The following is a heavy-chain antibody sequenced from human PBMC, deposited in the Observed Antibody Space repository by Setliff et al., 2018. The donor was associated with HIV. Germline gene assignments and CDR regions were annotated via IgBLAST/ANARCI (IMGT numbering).Heavy chain of an antibody. CDR2: IWYDGSKK. CDR3: AKDSSSGYYYYYLDV. D-gene: IGHD6-6*01. CDR1: RFTFSNYA. Sequence: GGSLRLSCAASRFTFSNYAMNWVRQAPGKGLEWVAVIWYDGSKKYYGDSVKGRFTISRDKSKNTLYLQMDSLRAEDTAAYYCAKDSSSGYYYYYLDVWGKGTTVTVSS. V-gene: IGHV3-33*03. J-gene: IGHJ6*03.